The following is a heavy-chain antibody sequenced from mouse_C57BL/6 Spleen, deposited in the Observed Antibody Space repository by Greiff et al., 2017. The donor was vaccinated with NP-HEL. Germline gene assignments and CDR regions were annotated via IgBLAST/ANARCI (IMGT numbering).Heavy chain of an antibody. CDR1: GYTFTDYY. D-gene: IGHD2-1*01. J-gene: IGHJ2*01. V-gene: IGHV1-26*01. CDR2: INPNNGGT. Sequence: EVQLQQSGPELVKPGASVKISCKASGYTFTDYYMNWVKQSHGKSLEWIGDINPNNGGTSYNQKFKGKATLTVDKSSSTAYMELRSLTSEDSAVYYCARDGNYVFDYWDQGTTLTVSS. CDR3: ARDGNYVFDY.